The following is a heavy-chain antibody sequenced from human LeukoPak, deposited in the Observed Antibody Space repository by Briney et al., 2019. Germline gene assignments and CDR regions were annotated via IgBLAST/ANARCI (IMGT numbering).Heavy chain of an antibody. CDR1: RFTFSSYS. V-gene: IGHV3-21*01. CDR3: ARSSPLSSGWFQGDNWFDP. D-gene: IGHD6-19*01. CDR2: ISSSGSYI. Sequence: GGSLTLSCAASRFTFSSYSMNWVRQAPGKGLEWVSSISSSGSYIYYADSVKGRSTISRDNAKNSLYLQMNSLRAEDTAVYYCARSSPLSSGWFQGDNWFDPWGQGTLVTVSS. J-gene: IGHJ5*02.